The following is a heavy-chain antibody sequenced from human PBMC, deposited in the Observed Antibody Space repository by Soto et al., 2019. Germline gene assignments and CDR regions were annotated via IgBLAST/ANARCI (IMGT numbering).Heavy chain of an antibody. CDR2: IYNDGTT. V-gene: IGHV3-53*04. D-gene: IGHD6-19*01. J-gene: IGHJ6*02. Sequence: DVQLVESGGGLVQPGGSLRLSCAASGFTVRSNYMNWVRQAPGKGLEWVSVIYNDGTTYYADSVKGRFTNSRHDSEDTVVLQMHSLRAEDTAVYYRAREASVAGPDYYHYYGLDVWGQGTTVVVSS. CDR1: GFTVRSNY. CDR3: AREASVAGPDYYHYYGLDV.